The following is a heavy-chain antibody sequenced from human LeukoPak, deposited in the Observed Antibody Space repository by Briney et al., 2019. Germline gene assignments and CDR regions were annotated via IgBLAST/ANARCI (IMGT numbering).Heavy chain of an antibody. D-gene: IGHD3-16*01. J-gene: IGHJ2*01. CDR1: GFTFSTYW. V-gene: IGHV3-74*01. CDR3: VTGHYDSRMYFDL. Sequence: GGSLRLSCGASGFTFSTYWIHWVRHVPGRGLVWVSQIKFDGSLASYADPVKGRFTISRDNAKNTLYLQMNSLGTEDTAVYYCVTGHYDSRMYFDLWGRGTLVTVSS. CDR2: IKFDGSLA.